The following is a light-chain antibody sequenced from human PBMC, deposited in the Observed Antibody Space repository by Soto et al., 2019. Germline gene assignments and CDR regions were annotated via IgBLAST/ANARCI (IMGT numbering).Light chain of an antibody. CDR3: QQDYNLPYT. V-gene: IGKV3D-7*01. Sequence: EIVMTQSPATLSLSPGERATLSCRASQSVSSSYLSWYQQKPGQAPRLLIYGASTRATGIPARFSGSGSGTDFTLTISSLQLEDFAVYYCQQDYNLPYTFGQGTKLEI. J-gene: IGKJ2*01. CDR2: GAS. CDR1: QSVSSSY.